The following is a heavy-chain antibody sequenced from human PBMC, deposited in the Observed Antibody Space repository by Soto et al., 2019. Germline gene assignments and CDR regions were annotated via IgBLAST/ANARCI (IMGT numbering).Heavy chain of an antibody. J-gene: IGHJ4*02. D-gene: IGHD3-22*01. Sequence: QVQLVESGGGVVQPGRSLRLSCAASGFTFSSYGMHWVRQAPGKGLEWVAVIWYDGSNKYYADSVKGRFTISRDNSKNTLYLQMNSLRAEDTAVYYCARDGMYSSGYDYWGQGTLVTVSS. V-gene: IGHV3-33*01. CDR2: IWYDGSNK. CDR1: GFTFSSYG. CDR3: ARDGMYSSGYDY.